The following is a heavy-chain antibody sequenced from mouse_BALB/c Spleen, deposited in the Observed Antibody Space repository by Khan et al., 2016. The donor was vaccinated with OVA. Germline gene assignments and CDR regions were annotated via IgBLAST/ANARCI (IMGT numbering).Heavy chain of an antibody. V-gene: IGHV5-17*02. Sequence: EVELVESGGGLVQPGGSRKLSCAASGFTFSSYGMHWVRQAPEKGLEWVAYISGDSTTIYYADTVKGRFTLSRDNPKNTLFLQMTSLTSEDTAMYYCATSYYYGYYFDYWGPGTTLTVSS. D-gene: IGHD1-1*01. CDR3: ATSYYYGYYFDY. CDR2: ISGDSTTI. J-gene: IGHJ2*01. CDR1: GFTFSSYG.